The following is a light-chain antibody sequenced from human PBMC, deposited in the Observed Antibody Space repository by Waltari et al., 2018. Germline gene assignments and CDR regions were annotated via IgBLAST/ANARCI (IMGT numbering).Light chain of an antibody. CDR1: SGHSRTT. V-gene: IGLV4-69*01. Sequence: QLVLTQSPAASASLGASVKITCTLSSGHSRTTIAWLQQQPGKGLRYLMKVNSDGSHRKGDEIPDRFSGSSSGAERYLTSASLQSEDEADYYCETGGHGTWVFGGGTKLTVL. J-gene: IGLJ3*02. CDR3: ETGGHGTWV. CDR2: VNSDGSH.